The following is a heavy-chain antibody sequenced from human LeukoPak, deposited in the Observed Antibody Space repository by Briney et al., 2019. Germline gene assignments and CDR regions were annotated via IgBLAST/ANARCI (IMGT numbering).Heavy chain of an antibody. CDR2: IYYSGST. J-gene: IGHJ6*02. CDR3: ARHAQSTAYYYGMDV. CDR1: GGSFSSYY. V-gene: IGHV4-59*08. Sequence: SETLSLTCAVYGGSFSSYYWSWIRQPPGKGLEWIGYIYYSGSTNYNPSLKSRVTISVDTSKNQFSLKLSSVTAADTAVYYCARHAQSTAYYYGMDVWGQGTTVTVSS.